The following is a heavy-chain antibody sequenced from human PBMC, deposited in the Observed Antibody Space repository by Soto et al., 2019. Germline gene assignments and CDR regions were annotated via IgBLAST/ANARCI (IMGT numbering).Heavy chain of an antibody. CDR2: IYHSGST. CDR3: ARGVGGYYYGMDV. J-gene: IGHJ6*01. CDR1: GGSISSSNW. D-gene: IGHD2-2*01. V-gene: IGHV4-4*01. Sequence: QVQLQESGPGLVKPSGTLSLTCAVSGGSISSSNWWSWVRQPPGKGVEWIGEIYHSGSTNYNPPRTSRVTVSVDKSKNQSSRKLICLTATDTAVYCWARGVGGYYYGMDVGGLGTAVTVSS.